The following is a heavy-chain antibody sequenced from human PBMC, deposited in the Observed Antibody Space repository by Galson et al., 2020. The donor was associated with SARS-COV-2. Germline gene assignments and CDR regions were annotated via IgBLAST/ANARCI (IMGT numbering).Heavy chain of an antibody. V-gene: IGHV4-61*01. CDR1: GASVSTESDY. CDR2: IHYSGST. J-gene: IGHJ4*02. CDR3: ARAPSGNYYSAPFDY. D-gene: IGHD1-26*01. Sequence: SETLSLTCTVSGASVSTESDYWTWVRQPPGKGLEWIGYIHYSGSTNYHPSLESRVTISLDTSKNQFSLKVNSVTAADTAVYSCARAPSGNYYSAPFDYWGQGALVTVSS.